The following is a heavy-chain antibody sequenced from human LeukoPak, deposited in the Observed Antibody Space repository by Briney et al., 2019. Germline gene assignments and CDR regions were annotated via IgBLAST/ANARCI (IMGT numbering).Heavy chain of an antibody. V-gene: IGHV1-46*01. CDR3: ARGPPHYDILTGYYYNWFDP. Sequence: ASVKVSCKASGYTFTSYYMHWVRQAPGQGLEWMGIINPSGGSTSYAQKFQGRVTMTRDTSTSTVYMELSSLRSEDTAVYYCARGPPHYDILTGYYYNWFDPWGQGTLVTVSS. CDR1: GYTFTSYY. J-gene: IGHJ5*02. D-gene: IGHD3-9*01. CDR2: INPSGGST.